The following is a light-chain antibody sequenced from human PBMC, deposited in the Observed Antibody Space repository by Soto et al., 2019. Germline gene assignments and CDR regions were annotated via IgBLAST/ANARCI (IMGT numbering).Light chain of an antibody. Sequence: DIQMTQSPSSLSASVGDRVTITCRASQSISSYLNWYQQKPGKAPKLLIYAASSLQSGVPSRFSGSGSGTDFTLTISSLQPEDFATYYCQQSYSTLHTFGGGTRWIS. CDR3: QQSYSTLHT. J-gene: IGKJ4*01. CDR1: QSISSY. CDR2: AAS. V-gene: IGKV1-39*01.